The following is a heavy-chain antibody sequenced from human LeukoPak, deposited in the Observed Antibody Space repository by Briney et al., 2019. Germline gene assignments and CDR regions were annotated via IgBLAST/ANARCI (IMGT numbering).Heavy chain of an antibody. D-gene: IGHD3-16*01. V-gene: IGHV1-3*03. Sequence: ASVKVSCKASGYTFTSYAMHWVRQAPGQRLEWMGWINAGNGNTKYSQEFQGRVTITRDTSASTAYMELSSLRSEDMVVYYCARDGDGGYYYFDYWGQGTLVTVSS. CDR2: INAGNGNT. CDR3: ARDGDGGYYYFDY. CDR1: GYTFTSYA. J-gene: IGHJ4*02.